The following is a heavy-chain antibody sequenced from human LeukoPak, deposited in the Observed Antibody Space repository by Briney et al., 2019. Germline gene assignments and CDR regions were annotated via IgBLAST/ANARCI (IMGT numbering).Heavy chain of an antibody. CDR1: KFTFSSYS. CDR3: ARVEGSIFVY. CDR2: INQDGTEK. V-gene: IGHV3-7*05. J-gene: IGHJ4*02. Sequence: QAGGSLRLSCAASKFTFSSYSMTWVRQAPGKGLEWVAYINQDGTEKYYVDSVKGRFTISRDNAQNSLYLQMNSLRAEDTAVYYCARVEGSIFVYWGQGTLVTVSS.